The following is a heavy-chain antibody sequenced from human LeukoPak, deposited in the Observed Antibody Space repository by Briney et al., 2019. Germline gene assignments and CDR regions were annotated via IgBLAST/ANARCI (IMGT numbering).Heavy chain of an antibody. CDR2: ISAYNGNT. CDR3: AVLVYYYDSSGFDY. CDR1: GGTFSSYA. J-gene: IGHJ4*02. V-gene: IGHV1-18*01. Sequence: ASVKVSCKASGGTFSSYAMSWVRQAPGQGLEWMGWISAYNGNTNYAQKLQGRVTMTTDTSTSTAYMELRSLRSDDTAVYYCAVLVYYYDSSGFDYWGQGTLVTVSS. D-gene: IGHD3-22*01.